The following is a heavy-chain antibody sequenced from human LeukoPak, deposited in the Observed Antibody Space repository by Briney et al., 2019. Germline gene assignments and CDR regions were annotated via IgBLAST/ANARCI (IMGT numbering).Heavy chain of an antibody. J-gene: IGHJ3*02. CDR2: IRYDGSNK. CDR1: GFTLSSYG. CDR3: AKFFGVITRGAFDI. Sequence: GGSLRLSCAASGFTLSSYGMHWVRQAPGKGLEWVAFIRYDGSNKYYADSVKGRFTISRDNSKNTLYLQMNSLRAEDTAVYYCAKFFGVITRGAFDIWGQGTMVTVSS. V-gene: IGHV3-30*02. D-gene: IGHD3-3*01.